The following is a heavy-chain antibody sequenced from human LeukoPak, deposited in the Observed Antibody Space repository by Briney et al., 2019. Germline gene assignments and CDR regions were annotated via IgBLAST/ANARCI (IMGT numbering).Heavy chain of an antibody. CDR1: GYTFTSYC. V-gene: IGHV1-18*01. CDR3: ARDSPETDYDILTGPPYYFDY. J-gene: IGHJ4*02. Sequence: TSVKVSCKASGYTFTSYCISWVRQAPGQGLEWMGWISAYNGNTNYAQKLQGRVTMTTDTSTSTAYMELRSLRSDDTAVYYCARDSPETDYDILTGPPYYFDYWGQGTLVTVSS. CDR2: ISAYNGNT. D-gene: IGHD3-9*01.